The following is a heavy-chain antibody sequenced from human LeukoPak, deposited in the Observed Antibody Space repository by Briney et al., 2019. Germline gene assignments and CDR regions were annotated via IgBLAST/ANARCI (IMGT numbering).Heavy chain of an antibody. CDR3: ARYSREYSTSSFSLVFYYYMDV. V-gene: IGHV4-61*09. J-gene: IGHJ6*03. CDR2: SSSSRST. CDR1: GASISSDAHY. D-gene: IGHD6-6*01. Sequence: SETLSLTCTVSGASISSDAHYWNSIRQPAGKGLEWIGHSSSSRSTNYNPSLKSRVTISVDTSENQFSLKLSSVTAADTAVYYCARYSREYSTSSFSLVFYYYMDVWGRGTTVTVSS.